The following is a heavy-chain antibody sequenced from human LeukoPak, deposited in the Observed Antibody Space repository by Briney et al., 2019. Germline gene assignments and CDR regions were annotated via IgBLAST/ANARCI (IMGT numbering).Heavy chain of an antibody. CDR2: IYYSGST. CDR3: ARGITTAIWYFDY. D-gene: IGHD2-21*02. Sequence: SETLSLTCTVSDGSISTYYWSWIRQPLGKGLEWIGYIYYSGSTKYNPSLKSRVTISVDTSKNQFSLRLTSVTAADTAVYYCARGITTAIWYFDYWGQGALVTVSS. CDR1: DGSISTYY. V-gene: IGHV4-59*01. J-gene: IGHJ4*02.